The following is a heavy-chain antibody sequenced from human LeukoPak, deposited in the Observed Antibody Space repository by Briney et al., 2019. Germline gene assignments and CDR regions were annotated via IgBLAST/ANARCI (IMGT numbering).Heavy chain of an antibody. J-gene: IGHJ4*02. D-gene: IGHD2-15*01. Sequence: GGSLRLSCAASGLTFSNYAMSWVRQAPGKRLEWVSCINSGDSTYYADSVKGRFTISRDNSKNTLYLQMNSLRAEDTAVHYCAKGRDGSCYSGLDFWGQGTLVTVSS. V-gene: IGHV3-23*01. CDR1: GLTFSNYA. CDR3: AKGRDGSCYSGLDF. CDR2: INSGDST.